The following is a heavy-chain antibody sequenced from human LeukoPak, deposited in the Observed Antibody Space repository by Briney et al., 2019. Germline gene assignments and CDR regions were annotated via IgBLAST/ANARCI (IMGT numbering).Heavy chain of an antibody. V-gene: IGHV1-46*01. CDR1: GYTFINYY. CDR3: ARDNAVGATIKGAYWYFDL. Sequence: ASVTVSCKASGYTFINYYIHWVRQAPGQGLEWMGIINPSGGTTSYAQKFQDRVTMTRDMSTGTVYMELSSLRSEDTAVYYCARDNAVGATIKGAYWYFDLWGRGTPVTVSS. J-gene: IGHJ2*01. D-gene: IGHD1-26*01. CDR2: INPSGGTT.